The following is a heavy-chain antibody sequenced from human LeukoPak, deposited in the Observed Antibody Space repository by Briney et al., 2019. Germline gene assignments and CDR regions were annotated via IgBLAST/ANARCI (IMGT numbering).Heavy chain of an antibody. V-gene: IGHV3-23*01. D-gene: IGHD7-27*01. Sequence: GSLRLSCAASGFTFASYAMSWVRQAPGKGLEWVSAISGSGGSTFYGVSVKGRFTISRDNSKNTLYLQMNSLRAEDTAVYYCAKDRTYVGNAFDIWGQGTMVTVSS. CDR1: GFTFASYA. CDR2: ISGSGGST. CDR3: AKDRTYVGNAFDI. J-gene: IGHJ3*02.